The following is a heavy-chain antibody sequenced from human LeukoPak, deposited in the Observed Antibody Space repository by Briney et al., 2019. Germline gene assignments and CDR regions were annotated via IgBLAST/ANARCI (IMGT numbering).Heavy chain of an antibody. CDR1: CFTFSSCA. V-gene: IGHV3-64*01. J-gene: IGHJ6*02. CDR2: ISSNGGST. D-gene: IGHD2-2*01. CDR3: ARGIGYCSSTSCWSYYYGMDV. Sequence: GGSPRLSCAASCFTFSSCAMYWGRQAPGKGLEYVSAISSNGGSTYYANPVKGRFTISRDNSKNTLYLQMGSLRAEDMAVYYCARGIGYCSSTSCWSYYYGMDVWGQGTTVTVSS.